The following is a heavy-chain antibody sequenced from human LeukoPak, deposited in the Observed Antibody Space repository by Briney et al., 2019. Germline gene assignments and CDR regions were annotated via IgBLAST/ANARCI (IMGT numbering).Heavy chain of an antibody. Sequence: GGSLRLSCAASGFTFSSYGMHWVRQAPGKGLEWAAFIRYDGSNKYYADSVKGRFTISRDNSKNTLYLQMNSLRAEDTAVYYCAKDREQWREYYFDYWGQGTLVTASS. CDR2: IRYDGSNK. V-gene: IGHV3-30*02. J-gene: IGHJ4*02. CDR1: GFTFSSYG. CDR3: AKDREQWREYYFDY. D-gene: IGHD6-19*01.